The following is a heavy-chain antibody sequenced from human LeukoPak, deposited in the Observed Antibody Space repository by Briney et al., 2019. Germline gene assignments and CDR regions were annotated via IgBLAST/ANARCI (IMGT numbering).Heavy chain of an antibody. CDR2: IRYDGNSR. CDR1: GFSFSDYG. D-gene: IGHD3-16*01. CDR3: ARGGYDWGLDY. J-gene: IGHJ4*02. V-gene: IGHV3-30*02. Sequence: PGGSLRLSCVASGFSFSDYGIYWVRQAPGNGLEWLTFIRYDGNSRLYADSVRDRFTISRDDSRNTVYLQMSSLRPEDTALYYCARGGYDWGLDYWGQGALVTVSS.